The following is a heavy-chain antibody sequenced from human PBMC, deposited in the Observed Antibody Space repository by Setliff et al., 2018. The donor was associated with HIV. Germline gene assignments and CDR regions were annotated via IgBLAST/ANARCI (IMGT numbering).Heavy chain of an antibody. CDR1: GYTFTNYG. J-gene: IGHJ6*03. CDR2: ISVYSGHT. V-gene: IGHV1-18*01. CDR3: ARDHGGATFYYYMDV. D-gene: IGHD3-16*01. Sequence: SVKVSCKASGYTFTNYGISWVRQAPGQGLEWMGWISVYSGHTNYAQKLQGRVTMTTDTSTSTAYMELRSLRSDDTAVYYCARDHGGATFYYYMDVWGKGTTVTVSS.